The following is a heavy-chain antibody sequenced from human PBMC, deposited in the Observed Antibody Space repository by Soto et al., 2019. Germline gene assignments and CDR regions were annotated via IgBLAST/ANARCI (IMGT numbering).Heavy chain of an antibody. CDR1: GFTFSSYG. CDR3: ARRRGNWFDP. V-gene: IGHV3-33*01. CDR2: IWYDGSNK. D-gene: IGHD3-16*01. J-gene: IGHJ5*02. Sequence: QVQLVESGGGVVQPGRSLRLSCAASGFTFSSYGMHWVRRAPGKGLEWVAVIWYDGSNKYYADSVKGRFTISRDNSKNTLYLQMNSLRAEDTAVYYCARRRGNWFDPWGQGTLVTVSS.